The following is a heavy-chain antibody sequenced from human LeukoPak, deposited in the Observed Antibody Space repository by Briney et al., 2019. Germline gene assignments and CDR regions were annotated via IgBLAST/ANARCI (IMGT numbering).Heavy chain of an antibody. CDR3: ARDSYGDANFDS. D-gene: IGHD4-17*01. J-gene: IGHJ4*02. CDR1: GFIVNTNY. V-gene: IGHV3-53*01. CDR2: IYADGNT. Sequence: GGSLRLFCAASGFIVNTNYMTWVRQAPGRGLEWVSFIYADGNTYYADSVKGRFTISRDISKNAVYLQMNSLRAEDTAVYYCARDSYGDANFDSWGQGTLVTVSS.